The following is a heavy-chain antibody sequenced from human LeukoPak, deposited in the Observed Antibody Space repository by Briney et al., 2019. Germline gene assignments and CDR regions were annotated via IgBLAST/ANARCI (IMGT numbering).Heavy chain of an antibody. V-gene: IGHV3-7*01. Sequence: GRSLRLSCAASGFTFSSYWMSWVRQAPGKGLEWVANIKQDGSEKYYVDSVKGRFTIPRDNAKNSLYLQMNSLRAEDTAVYYCARLYYDSSGYYYGTLDYWGQGTLVTVSS. CDR1: GFTFSSYW. J-gene: IGHJ4*02. D-gene: IGHD3-22*01. CDR2: IKQDGSEK. CDR3: ARLYYDSSGYYYGTLDY.